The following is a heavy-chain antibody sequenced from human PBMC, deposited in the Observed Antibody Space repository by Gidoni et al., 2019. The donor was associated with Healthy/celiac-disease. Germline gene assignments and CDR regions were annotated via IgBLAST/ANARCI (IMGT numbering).Heavy chain of an antibody. Sequence: QLQLQESRPGLVTPSETLSLTCTVSGGSISSSSYYWGWIRQPPGKGLEWIGSIYYSGSTYYNPSLKSRVTISVDTSKNQFSLKLSSVTAADTAVYYCARRGGAAFDPWGQGTLVTVSS. J-gene: IGHJ5*02. CDR2: IYYSGST. CDR1: GGSISSSSYY. V-gene: IGHV4-39*01. CDR3: ARRGGAAFDP. D-gene: IGHD6-13*01.